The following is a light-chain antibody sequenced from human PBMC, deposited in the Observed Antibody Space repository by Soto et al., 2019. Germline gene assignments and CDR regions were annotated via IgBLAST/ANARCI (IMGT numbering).Light chain of an antibody. J-gene: IGLJ1*01. CDR1: SSDVGGYNY. Sequence: QSALTQPRSVSGSPGQSVTISCTGNSSDVGGYNYVSWYQQHPGKAPKVMIYDVSERPSGVPDRFSGSKSGNTASLTISGLQAEDEADYYCCSYAGSPRYVFGTRTKVTVL. CDR2: DVS. V-gene: IGLV2-11*01. CDR3: CSYAGSPRYV.